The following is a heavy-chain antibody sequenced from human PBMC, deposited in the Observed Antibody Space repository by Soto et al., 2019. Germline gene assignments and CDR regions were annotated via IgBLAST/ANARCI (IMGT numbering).Heavy chain of an antibody. CDR1: GGTFSSYS. CDR3: ARPFQSWQGGWYFDL. CDR2: IITIFGTA. Sequence: QVQLVQSGAEVKKPGSSVKVSCKASGGTFSSYSINWVRQAPGQGLEWMGGIITIFGTATYAQKFQGRVTITADESTSTAHMELSSLRNEDTAVYYCARPFQSWQGGWYFDLWGRGTLVTVSS. D-gene: IGHD3-16*01. J-gene: IGHJ2*01. V-gene: IGHV1-69*01.